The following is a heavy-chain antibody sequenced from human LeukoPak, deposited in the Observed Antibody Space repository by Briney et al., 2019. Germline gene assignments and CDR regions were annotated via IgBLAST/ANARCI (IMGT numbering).Heavy chain of an antibody. CDR3: VRQCRAWITNYYYFMDV. D-gene: IGHD2-2*03. CDR1: GGTFCSYA. CDR2: ILPISGIA. J-gene: IGHJ6*03. Sequence: SEKVSCKASGGTFCSYAISWGRQAPGHGLGWVGGILPISGIANYAQRFQRRVSTTADASTSTDYMLICRPRAEETAVYYCVRQCRAWITNYYYFMDVGGKGTSVTVYS. V-gene: IGHV1-69*13.